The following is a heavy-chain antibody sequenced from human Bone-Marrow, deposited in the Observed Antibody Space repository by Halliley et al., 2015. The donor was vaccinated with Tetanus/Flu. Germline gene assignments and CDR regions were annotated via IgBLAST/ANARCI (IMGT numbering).Heavy chain of an antibody. V-gene: IGHV3-21*01. CDR2: ISGSSDYI. Sequence: SLRLSCAASGFTFSTYSMIWVRQAPGKGLEWVSSISGSSDYIYYRDSVRGRFTISRDNAKNSLYLQMNSLRAADTAIYYCARAQTGYTRSGFDPWGQGTLVTVSS. CDR3: ARAQTGYTRSGFDP. D-gene: IGHD6-13*01. J-gene: IGHJ5*02. CDR1: GFTFSTYS.